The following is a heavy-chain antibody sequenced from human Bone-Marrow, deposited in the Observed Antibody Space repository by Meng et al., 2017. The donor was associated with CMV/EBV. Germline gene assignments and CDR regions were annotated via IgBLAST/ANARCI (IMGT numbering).Heavy chain of an antibody. CDR1: GGSVSSGSYY. CDR3: ARDLGQWLARENWFDP. Sequence: SETLSLTCTVSGGSVSSGSYYWSWIRQPPGKGLEWIGYIYYSGSTNYNPSLKSRVTISVDTSQNQFSLKLSSVTAADTAVYYCARDLGQWLARENWFDPWGQGTLVTVSS. CDR2: IYYSGST. V-gene: IGHV4-61*01. D-gene: IGHD6-19*01. J-gene: IGHJ5*02.